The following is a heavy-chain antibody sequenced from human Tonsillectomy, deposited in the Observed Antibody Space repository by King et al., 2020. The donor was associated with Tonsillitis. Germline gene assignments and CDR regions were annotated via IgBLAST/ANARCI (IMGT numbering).Heavy chain of an antibody. CDR1: GFTFSNYW. J-gene: IGHJ4*02. V-gene: IGHV3-74*01. D-gene: IGHD4-11*01. CDR2: INRDGSST. Sequence: VQLVESGGGLVQPGGSLRLSCAASGFTFSNYWMHWVRQAPGRGLVWVSRINRDGSSTTYADSVKGRFTTSRENAKTTLYLQMNSLRAEDTAVYYCATDLYSNYYFDYWGQGTLVTVSS. CDR3: ATDLYSNYYFDY.